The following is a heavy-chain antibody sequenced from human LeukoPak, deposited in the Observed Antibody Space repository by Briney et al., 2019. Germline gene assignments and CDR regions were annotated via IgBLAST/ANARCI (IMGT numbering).Heavy chain of an antibody. CDR3: ARGPVFHGADI. Sequence: GASVKVSCKASGYTFTSYGISWVRQAPGQGLEWMGIINPSGGSTSYAQKFQGRVTMTRDMSTSTVYMELSSLRSEDTAVYYCARGPVFHGADIWGQGTMVTVSS. V-gene: IGHV1-46*01. J-gene: IGHJ3*02. D-gene: IGHD1-26*01. CDR1: GYTFTSYG. CDR2: INPSGGST.